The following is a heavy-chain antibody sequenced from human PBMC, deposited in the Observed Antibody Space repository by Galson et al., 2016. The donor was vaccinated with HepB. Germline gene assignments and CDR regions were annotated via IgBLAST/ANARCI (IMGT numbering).Heavy chain of an antibody. CDR2: IGGKATSYAT. V-gene: IGHV3-73*01. CDR3: TKGYDGPKGVGGSN. J-gene: IGHJ4*02. Sequence: IHWVRQASGEGLEWIGRIGGKATSYATAYGPSVKGRFTISRDDSKNMAYLQMNSLITEDTALYYCTKGYDGPKGVGGSNWGQGSLVTVSS. D-gene: IGHD5-12*01.